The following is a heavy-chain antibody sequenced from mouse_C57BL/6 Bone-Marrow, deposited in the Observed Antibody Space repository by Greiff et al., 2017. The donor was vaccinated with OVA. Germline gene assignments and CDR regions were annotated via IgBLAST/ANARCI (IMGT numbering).Heavy chain of an antibody. CDR1: GFTFSSYA. Sequence: EVMLVESGGGLVKPGGSLKLSCAASGFTFSSYAMSWVRQTPEKRLEWVATISDGGSYTYYPDNVKGRFTISRDNAKNNLYLQMSHLKSEDTAMYYCARVPGSSLYAMDYWGQGTSVTVSS. D-gene: IGHD1-1*01. V-gene: IGHV5-4*03. CDR2: ISDGGSYT. CDR3: ARVPGSSLYAMDY. J-gene: IGHJ4*01.